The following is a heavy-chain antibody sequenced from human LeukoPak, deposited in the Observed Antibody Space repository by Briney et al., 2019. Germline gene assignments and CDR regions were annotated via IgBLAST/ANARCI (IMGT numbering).Heavy chain of an antibody. D-gene: IGHD2/OR15-2a*01. V-gene: IGHV4-39*01. CDR2: IYYSGST. CDR1: GGSISSSSYY. CDR3: ARLGLISRMYYFDY. Sequence: SETLSLTCTVSGGSISSSSYYWGWIRRPPGKGLEWIGSIYYSGSTYYNPSLKSRVTISVDTSKNQFSLKLSSVTAADTAVYYCARLGLISRMYYFDYWGQGTLVTVSS. J-gene: IGHJ4*02.